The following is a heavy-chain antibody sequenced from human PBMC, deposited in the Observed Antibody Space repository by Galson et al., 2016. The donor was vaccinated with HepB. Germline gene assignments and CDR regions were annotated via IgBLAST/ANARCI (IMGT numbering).Heavy chain of an antibody. V-gene: IGHV3-23*01. CDR1: GFTFSSYA. Sequence: SLRLSCAASGFTFSSYAMSWVRQVPGKWLEWVSSISGSGGIIYYADSVRGRFTISRDNSKNTLYLQMNSLRAEDTAVYYCAKVPFTPGKAVAGGFDSWGQGTLVTVSS. CDR3: AKVPFTPGKAVAGGFDS. D-gene: IGHD6-19*01. CDR2: ISGSGGII. J-gene: IGHJ4*02.